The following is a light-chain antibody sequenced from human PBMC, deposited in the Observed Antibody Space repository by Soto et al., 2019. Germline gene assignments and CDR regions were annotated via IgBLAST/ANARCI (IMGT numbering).Light chain of an antibody. CDR3: QQYGTSPPST. V-gene: IGKV3-20*01. CDR1: QSVSSSY. CDR2: GAS. Sequence: EIVLTQSAGTLSLSPGERATLSCRASQSVSSSYLAWYQQKPGQAPRLLINGASSRATGIPDRFSGSGSGTDFTLTISRLEPEAFAVYYCQQYGTSPPSTFGQGTRLEIK. J-gene: IGKJ5*01.